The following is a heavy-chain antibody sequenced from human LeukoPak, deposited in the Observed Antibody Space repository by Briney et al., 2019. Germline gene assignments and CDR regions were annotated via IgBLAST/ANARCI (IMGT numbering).Heavy chain of an antibody. D-gene: IGHD3-10*01. Sequence: SETLSLTCSVSGGSITGYSWSWIRQTPGKGLEWIGYIYYNGDTHYNPSLNSRLSMSVDTPNKQFSLNLRSVTAADTAVYYCVRGPYGSSISNWFNPWGQGLLVTVSS. J-gene: IGHJ5*02. CDR1: GGSITGYS. CDR2: IYYNGDT. CDR3: VRGPYGSSISNWFNP. V-gene: IGHV4-59*01.